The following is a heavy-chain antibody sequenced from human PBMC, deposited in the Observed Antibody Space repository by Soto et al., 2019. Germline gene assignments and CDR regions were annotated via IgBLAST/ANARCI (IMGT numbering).Heavy chain of an antibody. V-gene: IGHV1-69*13. CDR3: ARVAPSSSLLDY. Sequence: SVTVSCKASGGTFSSYAISWVRQAPGQGLEWMGGIIPIFGTANYAQKFQGRVTITADESTSTAYMELSSLRSEDTAVYYCARVAPSSSLLDYWGQGTLVTVSS. J-gene: IGHJ4*02. CDR2: IIPIFGTA. D-gene: IGHD6-6*01. CDR1: GGTFSSYA.